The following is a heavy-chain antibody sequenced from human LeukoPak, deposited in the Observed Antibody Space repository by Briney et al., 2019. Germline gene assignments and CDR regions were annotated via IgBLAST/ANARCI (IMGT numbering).Heavy chain of an antibody. V-gene: IGHV3-66*01. Sequence: SRGPLRLSCAVSGFTVSSTYMSWVRQAPGKGLEWVSVIFTGSSADYAESVKGRFTISRDNSRNTLHLQMNSLRAEDTAVYYCAKQQARPSSRSWEPLEPWGQGTRVTGSS. CDR1: GFTVSSTY. J-gene: IGHJ5*02. CDR3: AKQQARPSSRSWEPLEP. CDR2: IFTGSSA. D-gene: IGHD6-13*01.